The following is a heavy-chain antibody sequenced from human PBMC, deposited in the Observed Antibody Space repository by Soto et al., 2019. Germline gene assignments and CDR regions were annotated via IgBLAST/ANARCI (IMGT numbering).Heavy chain of an antibody. CDR2: TKSDGSGT. D-gene: IGHD3-10*01. CDR1: GFTFSNYW. CDR3: SRGGFDYGPGRMDV. V-gene: IGHV3-74*01. Sequence: EVQLVESGGGLLQPGGSLTLSCTASGFTFSNYWMHWVRQAPGKGLVWVSRTKSDGSGTSYTDSVKGRFTISRDNAYNTLYVQIINLRAEDTAVYYCSRGGFDYGPGRMDVWGKGTTVIVSS. J-gene: IGHJ6*04.